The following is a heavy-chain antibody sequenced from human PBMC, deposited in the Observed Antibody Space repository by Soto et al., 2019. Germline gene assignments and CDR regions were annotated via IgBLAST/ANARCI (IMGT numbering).Heavy chain of an antibody. Sequence: GGSLRLSCAASGFNFSDYYMSWIRQAPGKGLEWVSYISSSSSYTNYADPVKGRFTISRDNAKNSLYLQMNSLRAEDTAVYYCARDSFVAAGTGYWFDPWGQGTLVTVSS. CDR1: GFNFSDYY. D-gene: IGHD6-13*01. CDR2: ISSSSSYT. CDR3: ARDSFVAAGTGYWFDP. V-gene: IGHV3-11*06. J-gene: IGHJ5*02.